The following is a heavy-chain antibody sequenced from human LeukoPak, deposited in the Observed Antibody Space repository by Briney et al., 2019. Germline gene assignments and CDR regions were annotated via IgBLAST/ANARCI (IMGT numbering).Heavy chain of an antibody. J-gene: IGHJ4*02. CDR2: ISRNGDST. Sequence: GGSLRLSCAASGFTFSSYAMSWVRQAPGKGLEYVSAISRNGDSTYYADSVKGRFTISRDNSKNTLYLQMSSLRTEDTAVYYCVNQISGWVYWGQGTLVTVSS. CDR1: GFTFSSYA. D-gene: IGHD6-19*01. V-gene: IGHV3-64D*06. CDR3: VNQISGWVY.